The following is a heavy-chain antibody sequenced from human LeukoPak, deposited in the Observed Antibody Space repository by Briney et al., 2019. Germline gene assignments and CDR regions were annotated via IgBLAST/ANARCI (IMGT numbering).Heavy chain of an antibody. CDR1: GFTFSSYE. V-gene: IGHV3-23*01. J-gene: IGHJ4*02. Sequence: GGSLRLSCAASGFTFSSYEMNWVRQAPGKGLEWVSAISGSGGSTYYADSVKGRFTISRDNSKNMLYLQMNSLRAEDTAVFYCAKGKGEIDYWGQGTLVTVSS. CDR2: ISGSGGST. CDR3: AKGKGEIDY.